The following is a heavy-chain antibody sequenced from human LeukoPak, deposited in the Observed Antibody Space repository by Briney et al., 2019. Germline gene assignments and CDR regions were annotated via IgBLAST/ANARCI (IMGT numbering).Heavy chain of an antibody. V-gene: IGHV1-3*01. D-gene: IGHD3-16*01. CDR2: INAGNGNT. CDR3: ARDRMEYGITFGGVFDY. Sequence: GASVKVSCKASGYTFTIYTMHWVRQAPGQRLEWLGWINAGNGNTKCSQKFQGRVTITTDTSASTAYMELNSLRSEDTAVYYCARDRMEYGITFGGVFDYWGQGTLVTVSS. J-gene: IGHJ4*02. CDR1: GYTFTIYT.